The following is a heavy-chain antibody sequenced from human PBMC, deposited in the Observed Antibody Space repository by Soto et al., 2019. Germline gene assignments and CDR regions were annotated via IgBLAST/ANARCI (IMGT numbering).Heavy chain of an antibody. CDR3: ARARSSGSYYNVVFRFDP. D-gene: IGHD3-10*01. CDR2: INHSGST. J-gene: IGHJ5*02. Sequence: PSETLSLTCAVYGGSFSGYYWSWIRQLPGKGLEWIGEINHSGSTNYNPSLKSRVTISVDTSKNQFSLKLSSVTAADTAVYYCARARSSGSYYNVVFRFDPWGQGTLVTVS. V-gene: IGHV4-34*01. CDR1: GGSFSGYY.